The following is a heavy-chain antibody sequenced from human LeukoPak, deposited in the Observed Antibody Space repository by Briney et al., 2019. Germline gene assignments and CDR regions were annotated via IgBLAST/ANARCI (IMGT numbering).Heavy chain of an antibody. Sequence: GGSLRLSCAASGFTFSSYWMHWVRQAPGKGLVWVSRISSDGSTTGYADSVKGRFTISRDNAKNTLYLQMNSLGAEDTAVYYCVRESVAVAADYWGQGTLVTVSS. D-gene: IGHD6-19*01. CDR1: GFTFSSYW. CDR3: VRESVAVAADY. V-gene: IGHV3-74*01. CDR2: ISSDGSTT. J-gene: IGHJ4*02.